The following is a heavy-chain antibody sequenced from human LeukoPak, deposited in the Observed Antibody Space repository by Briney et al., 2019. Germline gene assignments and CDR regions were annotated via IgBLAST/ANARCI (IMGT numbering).Heavy chain of an antibody. V-gene: IGHV4-59*01. CDR2: IYYSGST. CDR1: GGSISSYY. J-gene: IGHJ6*02. Sequence: SETLSLTCTVSGGSISSYYWSWIRQPPGKGLEWIGYIYYSGSTNYNPPLKSRVTISVDTSKNQFSLKLSSVTAADTAVYYCARGSTLGMDVWGQGTTVTVSS. D-gene: IGHD2-2*01. CDR3: ARGSTLGMDV.